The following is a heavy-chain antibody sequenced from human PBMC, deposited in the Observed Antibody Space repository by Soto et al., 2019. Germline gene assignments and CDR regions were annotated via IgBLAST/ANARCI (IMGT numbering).Heavy chain of an antibody. Sequence: SETLSLTCTVSGGSISSYYWSWIRQPAGKGLEWIGRIYTSGSTNYNPSLKSRVTMSVDTSKNQFSLKLSSVTAADTAVYYCARAPPIQLWSEYYYYYGMDVWGQGTTVTVS. J-gene: IGHJ6*02. CDR1: GGSISSYY. V-gene: IGHV4-4*07. D-gene: IGHD5-18*01. CDR3: ARAPPIQLWSEYYYYYGMDV. CDR2: IYTSGST.